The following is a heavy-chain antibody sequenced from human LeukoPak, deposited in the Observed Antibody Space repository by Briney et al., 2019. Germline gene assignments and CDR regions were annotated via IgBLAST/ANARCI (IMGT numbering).Heavy chain of an antibody. CDR3: ARRVPVAKDVYWYDP. CDR2: INPNSGDP. D-gene: IGHD2-2*01. Sequence: ASVKVSCKASGYTFTGYYVHWVRQAPGQGLEWMGWINPNSGDPNSAQKFLGRATMTRATSISTAYMALSRLRSDDTAVYYCARRVPVAKDVYWYDPWGQGTLVTVSS. CDR1: GYTFTGYY. V-gene: IGHV1-2*02. J-gene: IGHJ5*02.